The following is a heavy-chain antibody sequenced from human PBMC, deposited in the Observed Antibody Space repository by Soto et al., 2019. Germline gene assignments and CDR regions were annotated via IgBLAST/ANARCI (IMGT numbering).Heavy chain of an antibody. CDR1: GFTFDDYA. J-gene: IGHJ6*03. D-gene: IGHD6-6*01. CDR2: ISWNSGSI. CDR3: AKDTAARPGDYYYMDV. V-gene: IGHV3-9*01. Sequence: VQLVESGGGLVQPGRSLRLSCAASGFTFDDYAMHWVRQAPGKGLEWVSGISWNSGSIGYADSVKGRFTISRDNAKNSLYLQMNSLRAEDTALYYCAKDTAARPGDYYYMDVWGKGTTVTVSS.